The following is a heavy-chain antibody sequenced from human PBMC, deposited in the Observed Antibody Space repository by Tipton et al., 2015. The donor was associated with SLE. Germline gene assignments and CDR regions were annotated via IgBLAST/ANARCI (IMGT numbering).Heavy chain of an antibody. CDR2: FNPDDSDS. J-gene: IGHJ4*02. CDR3: ARLSPPPYGGSHFYSYIDY. CDR1: GYSFTNYW. V-gene: IGHV5-51*03. D-gene: IGHD1-26*01. Sequence: VQLVQSGAEAKKPGESLKISCKGSGYSFTNYWIGWVRQMPGEGLEWMGIFNPDDSDSRYSPSFQGQVTISADKSIGVAYLHWSSLKASDTAMYFCARLSPPPYGGSHFYSYIDYWGQGTLVTVSS.